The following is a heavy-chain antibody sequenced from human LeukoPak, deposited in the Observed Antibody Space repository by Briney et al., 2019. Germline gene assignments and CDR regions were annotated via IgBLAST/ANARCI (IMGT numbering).Heavy chain of an antibody. D-gene: IGHD3-10*01. CDR1: GFTFSSYS. V-gene: IGHV3-21*01. Sequence: GGSLRLSCAASGFTFSSYSMNWVRQAPGKGLEWVSSISSSSSYIYYADSVKGRFTISRDNAKNSLYLQMNSLRAEDTAVYYCARDRITMVRGVAYFDYWGRGTLVTVSS. J-gene: IGHJ4*02. CDR3: ARDRITMVRGVAYFDY. CDR2: ISSSSSYI.